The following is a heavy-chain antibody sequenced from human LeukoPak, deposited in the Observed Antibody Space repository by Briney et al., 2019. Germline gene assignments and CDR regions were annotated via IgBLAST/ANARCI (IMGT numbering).Heavy chain of an antibody. V-gene: IGHV1-24*01. J-gene: IGHJ4*02. CDR3: ATSRTYCGGDCYSDY. CDR2: FDPEDGET. D-gene: IGHD2-21*02. CDR1: GYTLTELS. Sequence: GASVKVSCKVSGYTLTELSMHWVRQAPGKGLEWMGGFDPEDGETIYAQKFQGRVTMTEDTSIDTAYMELSSLRSEDTAVYYCATSRTYCGGDCYSDYWGQGTLVTVSS.